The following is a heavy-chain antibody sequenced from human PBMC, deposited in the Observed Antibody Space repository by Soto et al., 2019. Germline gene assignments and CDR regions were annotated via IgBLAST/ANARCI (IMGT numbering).Heavy chain of an antibody. J-gene: IGHJ5*02. CDR2: IYYSGST. D-gene: IGHD3-3*01. CDR3: ARKPTQTYYDFWCGSDNWFDP. Sequence: QVQLQESGPGLEKPSQTLSLTCTVSGGSISSGGYYWSWIRQHPGKGLEWIGYIYYSGSTYYNPSCKSRVTISVDTSKNQFSLKLSSVTAADTAVYYCARKPTQTYYDFWCGSDNWFDPWGQGTLVTVSS. CDR1: GGSISSGGYY. V-gene: IGHV4-31*03.